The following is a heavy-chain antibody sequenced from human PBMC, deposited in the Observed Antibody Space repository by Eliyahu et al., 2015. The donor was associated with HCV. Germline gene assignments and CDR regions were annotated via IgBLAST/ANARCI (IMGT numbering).Heavy chain of an antibody. Sequence: QVQLVESGGGVVQPGXSLRLSCAASGFTFXXXXMHWVRQAPGKGLEWVAVIWYDGSNKYYADSVKGRFTISRDNSKNTLYLQMNSLRAEDTAVYYCARDLYSSYGLYYYGMDVWGQGTTVTVSS. CDR2: IWYDGSNK. CDR3: ARDLYSSYGLYYYGMDV. J-gene: IGHJ6*02. CDR1: GFTFXXXX. D-gene: IGHD5-18*01. V-gene: IGHV3-33*01.